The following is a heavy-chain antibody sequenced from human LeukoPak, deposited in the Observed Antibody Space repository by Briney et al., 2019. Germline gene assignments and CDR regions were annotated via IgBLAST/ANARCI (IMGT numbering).Heavy chain of an antibody. Sequence: GSLRLSCAASGFTFSNAWMSWVRQAPGKGLEWIGEINHSGSTNYNPSLKSRVTISVDTSKNQFSLKLSSVTAADTAVYYCARGPGYSYGPPGYWGQGTLVTVSS. CDR2: INHSGST. CDR1: GFTFSNAW. V-gene: IGHV4-34*01. J-gene: IGHJ4*02. CDR3: ARGPGYSYGPPGY. D-gene: IGHD5-18*01.